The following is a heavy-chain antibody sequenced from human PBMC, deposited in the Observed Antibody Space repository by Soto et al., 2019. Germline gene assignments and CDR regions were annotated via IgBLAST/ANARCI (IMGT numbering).Heavy chain of an antibody. CDR1: GFNFSSYA. CDR3: AKDLLERRLVRAFDI. V-gene: IGHV3-23*01. J-gene: IGHJ3*02. CDR2: ISGSGGST. Sequence: PGGSLRLSCAAPGFNFSSYAMSWVRQAPGKGLEWVSAISGSGGSTYYADSVKGRFTISRDNSKNTLYLQMNSLRAEDTAVYYCAKDLLERRLVRAFDIWGQGTMVTVSS. D-gene: IGHD1-1*01.